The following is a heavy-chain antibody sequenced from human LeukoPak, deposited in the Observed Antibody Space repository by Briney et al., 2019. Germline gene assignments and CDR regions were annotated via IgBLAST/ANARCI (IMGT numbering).Heavy chain of an antibody. CDR3: AAERGGLLWFGELLSPKNWFDP. CDR2: INPNSGGT. CDR1: GYTFTGYY. J-gene: IGHJ5*02. D-gene: IGHD3-10*01. Sequence: ASVKVSCKASGYTFTGYYMHWVRQAAGQGLEWMGWINPNSGGTNYAQKFQGRVTMTRDTSITTAYMELSRLRSDDTAVYYCAAERGGLLWFGELLSPKNWFDPWGQGTLVTVSS. V-gene: IGHV1-2*02.